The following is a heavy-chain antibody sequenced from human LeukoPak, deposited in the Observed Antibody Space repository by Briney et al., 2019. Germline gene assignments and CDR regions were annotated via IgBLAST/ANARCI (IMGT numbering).Heavy chain of an antibody. V-gene: IGHV1-8*01. J-gene: IGHJ5*02. D-gene: IGHD3-10*01. Sequence: ASVKVSCKASGYTFTSYDINWVRQATGQGLEWMGWMNPNSGNAGYSQKFQDRVTMTRDTSTSTGYMELSSLRSEDTAVYYCARGRGVRGVIHDWFDPWGQGTLVTVSS. CDR1: GYTFTSYD. CDR2: MNPNSGNA. CDR3: ARGRGVRGVIHDWFDP.